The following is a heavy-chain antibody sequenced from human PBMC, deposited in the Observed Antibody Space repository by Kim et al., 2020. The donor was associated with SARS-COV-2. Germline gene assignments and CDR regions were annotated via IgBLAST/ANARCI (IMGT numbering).Heavy chain of an antibody. V-gene: IGHV4-59*02. CDR1: SGSVSGHY. J-gene: IGHJ4*01. CDR2: IYYSGST. Sequence: SETLSLTCTVSSGSVSGHYWSWVRQSPGKGLEWMAYIYYSGSTNYKPSLTSRLTMSVDTSTNQFSLKLTSVTAADTAVYYCAGRVREPTAIEYHSFAYWG. D-gene: IGHD6-6*01. CDR3: AGRVREPTAIEYHSFAY.